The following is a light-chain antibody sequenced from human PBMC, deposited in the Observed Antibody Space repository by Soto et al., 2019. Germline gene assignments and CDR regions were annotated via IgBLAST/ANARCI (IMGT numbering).Light chain of an antibody. Sequence: DIVMTQSPDSLAVSLGERATINCKSSQSVLHSSNNKNYLAWYQQKAGQPPKLLIYRASTRESGVPDRFSGSGSGTDFTLTISSLQAEDVAVYYCQQYYISPPTFGQGTKVEIK. CDR2: RAS. V-gene: IGKV4-1*01. CDR1: QSVLHSSNNKNY. CDR3: QQYYISPPT. J-gene: IGKJ1*01.